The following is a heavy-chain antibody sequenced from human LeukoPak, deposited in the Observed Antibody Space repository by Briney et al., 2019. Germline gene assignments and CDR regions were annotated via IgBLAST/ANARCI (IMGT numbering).Heavy chain of an antibody. CDR2: IYTSGST. V-gene: IGHV4-4*07. Sequence: SETLSLTCTVSGGSISSYYWSWIRQPAGKGLEWIGRIYTSGSTNYNPSLKSRVTTSVDTSKNQFSLKLSSVTAADTAVYYCAREEVVVPAAMGWTYYYYYMDVWGKGTTVTVSS. CDR1: GGSISSYY. CDR3: AREEVVVPAAMGWTYYYYYMDV. J-gene: IGHJ6*03. D-gene: IGHD2-2*01.